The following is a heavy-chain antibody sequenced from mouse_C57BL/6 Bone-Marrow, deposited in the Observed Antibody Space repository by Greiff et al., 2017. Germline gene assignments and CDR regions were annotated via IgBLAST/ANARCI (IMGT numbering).Heavy chain of an antibody. V-gene: IGHV1-9*01. D-gene: IGHD2-4*01. J-gene: IGHJ3*01. CDR3: ASYDDYDVWFAC. Sequence: QVQLQQSGAELMKPGASVKLSCKATGYTFTGYWIEWVKQRPGHGLEWIGEILPGSGSTNSNEKFKGKATFTADTSSNTAYMQLSSLTTEDSAIYYCASYDDYDVWFACWGQGTLVTVAA. CDR2: ILPGSGST. CDR1: GYTFTGYW.